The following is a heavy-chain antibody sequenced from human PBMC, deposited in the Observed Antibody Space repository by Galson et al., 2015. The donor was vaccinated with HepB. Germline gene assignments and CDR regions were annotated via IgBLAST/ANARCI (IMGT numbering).Heavy chain of an antibody. Sequence: SVKVSCKTSGGTFSSYTISWVRQAPGQGLEWMGRIIPILGIANYAQKFQGRVTITADKSTSTAYMELSSLRSEDTAVYYCARGYSSSWYYFDYWGQGTLVTVSS. CDR3: ARGYSSSWYYFDY. J-gene: IGHJ4*02. D-gene: IGHD6-13*01. V-gene: IGHV1-69*02. CDR2: IIPILGIA. CDR1: GGTFSSYT.